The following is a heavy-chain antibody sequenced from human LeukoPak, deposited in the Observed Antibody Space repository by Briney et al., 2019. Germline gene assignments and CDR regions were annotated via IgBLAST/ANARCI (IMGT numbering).Heavy chain of an antibody. D-gene: IGHD3-3*01. V-gene: IGHV3-23*01. CDR1: GFTFSSYA. CDR3: AKTLRFLEWLPSCFDY. Sequence: GGSLRLSCAASGFTFSSYAMSWVRQAPGKGLEWVSAISGSGGSTYYADSVKGRFTISRDNSKNTLYLQMNSLRAEDTAVYYCAKTLRFLEWLPSCFDYWGQGTLVTVSS. J-gene: IGHJ4*02. CDR2: ISGSGGST.